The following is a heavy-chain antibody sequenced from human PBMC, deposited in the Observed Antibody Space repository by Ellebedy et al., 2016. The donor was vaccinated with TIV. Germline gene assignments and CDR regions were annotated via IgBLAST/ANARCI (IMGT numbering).Heavy chain of an antibody. CDR3: ARCVVAHAAFDI. CDR1: GFSFSSYA. CDR2: ISVSRSYI. J-gene: IGHJ3*02. V-gene: IGHV3-21*01. Sequence: PGGSLRLSCAASGFSFSSYAMSWVRQAPGKGLECVSSISVSRSYIYYADSVKCRFTISRDNAKNSLYLQMNSLRGEDTAVYYCARCVVAHAAFDIWGQGTMVTVSS. D-gene: IGHD2-15*01.